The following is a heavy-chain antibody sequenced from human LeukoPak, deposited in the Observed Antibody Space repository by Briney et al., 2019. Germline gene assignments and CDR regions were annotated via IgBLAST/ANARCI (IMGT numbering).Heavy chain of an antibody. D-gene: IGHD6-13*01. Sequence: SETLSLTCTVSGGSISSGDYYWSWIRQPPGKGLEWIGYIYYSGSTYYNPSLKSRVTISVDTSKNQFSLKLSSVTAADTAVYYCARSYSSSWYGWFDPWGQGTLSPSPQ. J-gene: IGHJ5*02. CDR2: IYYSGST. CDR1: GGSISSGDYY. V-gene: IGHV4-30-4*08. CDR3: ARSYSSSWYGWFDP.